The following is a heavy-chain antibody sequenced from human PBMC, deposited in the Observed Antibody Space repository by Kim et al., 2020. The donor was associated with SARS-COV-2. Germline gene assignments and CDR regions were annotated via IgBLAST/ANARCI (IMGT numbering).Heavy chain of an antibody. CDR2: IIPIFGTA. J-gene: IGHJ6*02. Sequence: SVKVSCKASGGTFSSYAISWVRQAPGQGLEWMGGIIPIFGTANYAQKFQGRVTITADESTSTAYMELSSLRSEDTAVYYCARYPRMNTYGLDQDYYYGMGVWRQAATATVSS. V-gene: IGHV1-69*13. CDR1: GGTFSSYA. CDR3: ARYPRMNTYGLDQDYYYGMGV. D-gene: IGHD5-18*01.